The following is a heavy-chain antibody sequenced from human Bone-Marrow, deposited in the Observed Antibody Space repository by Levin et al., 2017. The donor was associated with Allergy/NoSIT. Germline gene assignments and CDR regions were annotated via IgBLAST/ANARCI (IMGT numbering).Heavy chain of an antibody. Sequence: ASVKVSCAASGFAVSNYYMNWVRQAPGKGLEWVSVIYGGGTTYYADSVKGRFSISRDNSKNTLYLQMNSLRAEDTAVYYCASGYYDSGGYYRFDYWGQGTLVTVSS. CDR1: GFAVSNYY. CDR2: IYGGGTT. CDR3: ASGYYDSGGYYRFDY. V-gene: IGHV3-66*01. D-gene: IGHD3-22*01. J-gene: IGHJ4*02.